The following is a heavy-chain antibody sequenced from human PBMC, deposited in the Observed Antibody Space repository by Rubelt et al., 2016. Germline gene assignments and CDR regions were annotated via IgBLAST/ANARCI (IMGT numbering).Heavy chain of an antibody. Sequence: QVQLVQSGAEVKKPGAPVKVSCKASGYTFTSYGISLVRQAPGQGLEGMGWIRAFNGNPNYEQKLQGRVTMTTDTSTSTAYMELRSLRSDDTAVYYCARDRTWLVPGLDAFGIWGQGTMVTVSS. CDR2: IRAFNGNP. D-gene: IGHD6-19*01. J-gene: IGHJ3*02. CDR3: ARDRTWLVPGLDAFGI. V-gene: IGHV1-18*01. CDR1: GYTFTSYG.